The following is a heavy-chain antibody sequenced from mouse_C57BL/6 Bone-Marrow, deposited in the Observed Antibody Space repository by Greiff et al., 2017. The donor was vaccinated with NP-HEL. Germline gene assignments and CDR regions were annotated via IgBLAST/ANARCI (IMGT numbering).Heavy chain of an antibody. J-gene: IGHJ3*01. CDR2: IYPRSGNT. D-gene: IGHD1-1*01. CDR3: ARDYYGSSFAY. Sequence: VQLQESGAELARPGASVKLSCKASGYTFTSSGISWVKQRTGQGLVWIGEIYPRSGNTYYNEKFKGKATLTADKSSSTAYMELRSLTSEDSAVYFCARDYYGSSFAYWGQGTLVTVSA. CDR1: GYTFTSSG. V-gene: IGHV1-81*01.